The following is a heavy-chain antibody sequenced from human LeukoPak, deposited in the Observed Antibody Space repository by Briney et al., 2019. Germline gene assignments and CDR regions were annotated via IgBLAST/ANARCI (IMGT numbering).Heavy chain of an antibody. D-gene: IGHD5-18*01. Sequence: PSETLSLTCAVYGGSFSGYYWSWIRQPPGKGLEWIGEINHSGSTNYNPSLKSRVTISVDTSKNQFSLKLSSVTAADTAVYYCATLGYSYGTDYWGQGTLVTVSS. CDR3: ATLGYSYGTDY. CDR1: GGSFSGYY. V-gene: IGHV4-34*01. J-gene: IGHJ4*02. CDR2: INHSGST.